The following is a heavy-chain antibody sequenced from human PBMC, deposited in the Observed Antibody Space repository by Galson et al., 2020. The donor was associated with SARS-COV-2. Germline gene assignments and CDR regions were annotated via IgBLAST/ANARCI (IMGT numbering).Heavy chain of an antibody. CDR2: IKSKTDGGTT. D-gene: IGHD6-19*01. Sequence: GESLKISCAASGFTFSNAWMSWVRQAPGKGLEWVGRIKSKTDGGTTDYAAPVKGRFTISRDDSKNTLYLQMNSLKTEDTAVYYCTTDPIIAVATIDYWGQGTLVTVSS. CDR1: GFTFSNAW. V-gene: IGHV3-15*01. CDR3: TTDPIIAVATIDY. J-gene: IGHJ4*02.